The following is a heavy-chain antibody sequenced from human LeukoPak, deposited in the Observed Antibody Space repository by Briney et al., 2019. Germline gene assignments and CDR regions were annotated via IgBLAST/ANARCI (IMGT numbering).Heavy chain of an antibody. J-gene: IGHJ4*02. V-gene: IGHV3-30*02. CDR3: ARAYGSSGYYQLPIDY. CDR2: IRYDGSNK. Sequence: GGSLRLSCAASGFTFSSYGMHWVRQAPGKGLEWVAFIRYDGSNKYYADSMKGRFTISRDNSKNTLFLQMNSLRVEDTALYYCARAYGSSGYYQLPIDYWGQGTLVTVSS. D-gene: IGHD3-22*01. CDR1: GFTFSSYG.